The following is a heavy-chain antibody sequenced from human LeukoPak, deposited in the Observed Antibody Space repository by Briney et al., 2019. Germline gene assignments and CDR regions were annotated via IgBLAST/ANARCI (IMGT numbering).Heavy chain of an antibody. CDR1: GGSFSDNY. D-gene: IGHD3-16*02. Sequence: PSETLSLTCAIYGGSFSDNYWSWIRQPPGKGLEWIGEINQSGITNYNPSLKSPVTISVDTSTNQFSLKLSSVTAADTAVYYCARTSKSPYDYVWGSDQLPYLFDYWGQGTLVTVSS. CDR3: ARTSKSPYDYVWGSDQLPYLFDY. V-gene: IGHV4-34*01. CDR2: INQSGIT. J-gene: IGHJ4*02.